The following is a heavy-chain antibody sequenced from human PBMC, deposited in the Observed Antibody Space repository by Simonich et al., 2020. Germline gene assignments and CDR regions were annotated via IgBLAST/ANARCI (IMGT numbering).Heavy chain of an antibody. CDR3: ARHAGFAFDI. CDR2: IYYNGGT. CDR1: GGSISSSSYY. V-gene: IGHV4-39*01. D-gene: IGHD6-13*01. J-gene: IGHJ3*02. Sequence: QLQLQESGPGLVKPSETLSLTCTVSGGSISSSSYYWGWIRQPPGKGLEWIGSIYYNGGTYYTPARKSRVTISVDTSKNQFSLKLSSVTAADTAVYYCARHAGFAFDIWGQGTMVTVSS.